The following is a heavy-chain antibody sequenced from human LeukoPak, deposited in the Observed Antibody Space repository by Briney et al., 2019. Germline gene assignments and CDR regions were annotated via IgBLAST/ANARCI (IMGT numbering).Heavy chain of an antibody. CDR3: ARVEMATIDY. J-gene: IGHJ4*02. Sequence: SETLSLTCTVSGGSISSHYWSWIRQPPGKGLEWIGYIYYSGSTNYNPSLKSRVTISVDTSKNQFSLKLSSVTAADTAVYYCARVEMATIDYWGQGTLVTVSS. CDR2: IYYSGST. CDR1: GGSISSHY. D-gene: IGHD5-24*01. V-gene: IGHV4-59*11.